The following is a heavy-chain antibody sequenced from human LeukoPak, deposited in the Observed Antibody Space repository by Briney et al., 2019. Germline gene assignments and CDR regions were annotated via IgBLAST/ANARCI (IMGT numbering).Heavy chain of an antibody. CDR2: ISGSGRTI. CDR3: ARDFKDSTYYNFDC. J-gene: IGHJ4*02. CDR1: GFSFSDYY. D-gene: IGHD2/OR15-2a*01. Sequence: GGSLRLSCAASGFSFSDYYMSWIRQAPGKGLEWVSYISGSGRTIYYADSVEGRFTISRDNAKNSLYLQMNSLRADDTAVYYCARDFKDSTYYNFDCRGQGTLVTVSS. V-gene: IGHV3-11*01.